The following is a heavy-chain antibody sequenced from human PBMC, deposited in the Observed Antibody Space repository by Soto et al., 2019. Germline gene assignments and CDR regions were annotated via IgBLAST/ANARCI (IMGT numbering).Heavy chain of an antibody. CDR3: ARDGYSYGNTLKKDDY. V-gene: IGHV1-3*01. J-gene: IGHJ4*02. D-gene: IGHD5-18*01. CDR1: GYTFTSYA. CDR2: INVANGDT. Sequence: ASVKVSCKASGYTFTSYAFHWVRQAPGQSLEWMGWINVANGDTKYSQKFQGRVTITRDTPASTAYMELSSLRPEDTAVYYCARDGYSYGNTLKKDDYWGQGTLVTVSS.